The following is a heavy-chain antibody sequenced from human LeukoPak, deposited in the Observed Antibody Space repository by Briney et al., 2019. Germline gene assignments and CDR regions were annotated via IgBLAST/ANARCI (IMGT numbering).Heavy chain of an antibody. J-gene: IGHJ5*02. CDR2: LIHSGST. V-gene: IGHV4-39*01. D-gene: IGHD2-8*01. CDR1: GGSISTTSHY. Sequence: SETLSLTCTVSGGSISTTSHYWAWIRQSPGKGLEWLGTLIHSGSTYDNPSLESRVTGSAATSNNQFSLKLTDETAADTSVYYCARHKARDFEWWPPGWIDPWGQGILVTVSS. CDR3: ARHKARDFEWWPPGWIDP.